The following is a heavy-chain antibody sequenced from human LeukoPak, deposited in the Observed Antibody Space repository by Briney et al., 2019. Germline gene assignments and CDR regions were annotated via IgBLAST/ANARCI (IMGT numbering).Heavy chain of an antibody. CDR1: RFSFDNFP. D-gene: IGHD3-3*01. Sequence: GGSLRLSCAASRFSFDNFPMHWVRQAPGKGLEWVAVISYDGINKYYADSVKGRFTISRDNSKNTLYLQVDSLRAEDTAVYYCARDRRYNDFWSGYYNPDYWGQGTLVTVSS. CDR3: ARDRRYNDFWSGYYNPDY. CDR2: ISYDGINK. V-gene: IGHV3-30-3*01. J-gene: IGHJ4*02.